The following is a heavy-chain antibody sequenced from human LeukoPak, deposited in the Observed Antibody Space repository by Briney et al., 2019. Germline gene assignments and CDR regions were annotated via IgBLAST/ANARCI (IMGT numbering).Heavy chain of an antibody. D-gene: IGHD4-17*01. J-gene: IGHJ4*02. CDR1: GFSVSTTY. CDR2: INSGGGT. V-gene: IGHV3-66*01. Sequence: PGGSLRLSCAASGFSVSTTYMSWVRQAPGKGLDWLSVINSGGGTHYAESVKGRFTTSRDISKNTLYLQMNNMRAEDTAVYYCAREGTTGHGINDQGLDSWGQGILVTVSS. CDR3: AREGTTGHGINDQGLDS.